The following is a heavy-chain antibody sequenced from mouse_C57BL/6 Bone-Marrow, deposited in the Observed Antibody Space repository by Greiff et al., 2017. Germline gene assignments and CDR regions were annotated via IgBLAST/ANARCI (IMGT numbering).Heavy chain of an antibody. V-gene: IGHV2-2*01. CDR2: IWSGGST. J-gene: IGHJ3*01. CDR3: ARGMMVTTGAWFAY. Sequence: VKLMESGPGLVQPSPSLSITCTFSGFSLTSYGVHWVRQSPGKGLEWLGVIWSGGSTDYNAAFISRLSISKDNSKSQVFFKMNSLQADDTAIYYCARGMMVTTGAWFAYWGQGTLVTVSA. D-gene: IGHD2-3*01. CDR1: GFSLTSYG.